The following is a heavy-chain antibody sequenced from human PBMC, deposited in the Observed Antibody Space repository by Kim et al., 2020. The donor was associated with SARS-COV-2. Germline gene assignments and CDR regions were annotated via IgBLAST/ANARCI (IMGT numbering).Heavy chain of an antibody. V-gene: IGHV3-11*05. D-gene: IGHD3-10*01. Sequence: GGSLRLSCAASGFTFSDYYMTWIRQAPGKGLEWLSYISSSTSSTKYANSVKGRFTISRHNAKNSLYLQMNSLRAEDTAVYYCARGRAIRGVMDYWGQGTL. CDR2: ISSSTSST. CDR3: ARGRAIRGVMDY. CDR1: GFTFSDYY. J-gene: IGHJ4*02.